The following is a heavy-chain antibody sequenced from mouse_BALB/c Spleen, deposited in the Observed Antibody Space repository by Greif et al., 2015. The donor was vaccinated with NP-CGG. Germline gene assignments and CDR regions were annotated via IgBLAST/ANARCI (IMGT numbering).Heavy chain of an antibody. V-gene: IGHV1S34*01. CDR1: GYSFTGYY. CDR3: ARGILRNAMDY. J-gene: IGHJ4*01. Sequence: LVKTGASVKISCKASGYSFTGYYMHWVRQSHGKSLEWIGYISCHNGATSYNQKFKGKATFTVDTSSSTAYMQFNSLTSEDPAVYYCARGILRNAMDYWGQGTSVTVSS. D-gene: IGHD1-1*01. CDR2: ISCHNGAT.